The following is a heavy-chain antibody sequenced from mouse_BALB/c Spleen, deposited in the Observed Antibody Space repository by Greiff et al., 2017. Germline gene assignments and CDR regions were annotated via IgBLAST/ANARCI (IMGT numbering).Heavy chain of an antibody. CDR2: IYPGGGYT. D-gene: IGHD2-2*01. J-gene: IGHJ2*01. CDR1: GYTFTNYW. V-gene: IGHV1-63*02. Sequence: VQLQQSGAELVRPGTSVKISCKASGYTFTNYWLGWVKQRPGHGLEWIGDIYPGGGYTNYNEKFKGKATLTADTSSSTAYMQLSSLTSEDSAVYFCARSLYGYDSCDYWGQGTTLTVSS. CDR3: ARSLYGYDSCDY.